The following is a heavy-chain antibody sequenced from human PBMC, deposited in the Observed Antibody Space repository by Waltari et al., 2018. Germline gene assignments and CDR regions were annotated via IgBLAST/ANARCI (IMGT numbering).Heavy chain of an antibody. D-gene: IGHD4-4*01. Sequence: QVQLQQWGAGLLKPSETLSLTCAVYGGSFSGYYWSWIRQPPGKGLEWIGEINHSGSTNYNPSLKSRVTISVDTSKNQFSLKLSSVTAADTAVYYCARVKRGYDYSNYPNYYYYMDVWGKGTTVTVSS. CDR1: GGSFSGYY. V-gene: IGHV4-34*01. CDR3: ARVKRGYDYSNYPNYYYYMDV. J-gene: IGHJ6*03. CDR2: INHSGST.